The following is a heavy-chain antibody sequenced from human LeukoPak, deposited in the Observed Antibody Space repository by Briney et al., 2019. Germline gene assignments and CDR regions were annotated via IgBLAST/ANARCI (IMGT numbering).Heavy chain of an antibody. Sequence: SETLSLTCTVSGGSLSSCDYYWGWIRQPPGKGLQWIGSAYVSGSTYYNPSFKSRVTISVDTSKNQFSLKVSSVTAADTAVYYCARTGSWTGTRFFCYWGQGNLVTVPS. CDR2: AYVSGST. CDR1: GGSLSSCDYY. CDR3: ARTGSWTGTRFFCY. V-gene: IGHV4-39*01. J-gene: IGHJ4*02. D-gene: IGHD3/OR15-3a*01.